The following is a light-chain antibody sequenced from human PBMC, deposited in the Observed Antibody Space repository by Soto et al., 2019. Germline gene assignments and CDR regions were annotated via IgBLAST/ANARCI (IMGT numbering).Light chain of an antibody. Sequence: QTVVTQEPSLTVSPGGTVTLTCASSTGAVTSGYYPNWFQQKPGQAPRALIHSPSNKHSWTPARFSGSLPGSKAALTLSGVQPEDEAEYYCLLYYGGAQHWVFGGGTKLTVL. CDR2: SPS. CDR3: LLYYGGAQHWV. V-gene: IGLV7-43*01. J-gene: IGLJ3*02. CDR1: TGAVTSGYY.